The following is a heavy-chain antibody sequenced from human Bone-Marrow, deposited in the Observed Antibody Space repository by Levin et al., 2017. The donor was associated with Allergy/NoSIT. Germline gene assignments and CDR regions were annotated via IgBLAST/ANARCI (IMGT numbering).Heavy chain of an antibody. Sequence: GGSLRLSCAASGFTFSNAWMNWVRQVPGQGLEWVGRVKTKTDGETTDYIAPVKGRFTISRDDSKNTLYLQMNSLKTEDTAVYYCTSRIRTTSDYWGQGTLVTVSS. J-gene: IGHJ4*02. CDR2: VKTKTDGETT. D-gene: IGHD4-17*01. V-gene: IGHV3-15*07. CDR3: TSRIRTTSDY. CDR1: GFTFSNAW.